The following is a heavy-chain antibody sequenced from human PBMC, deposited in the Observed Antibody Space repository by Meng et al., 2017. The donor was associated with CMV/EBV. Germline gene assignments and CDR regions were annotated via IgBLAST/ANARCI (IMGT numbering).Heavy chain of an antibody. Sequence: SETLSLTCTVSGGSISSSSYYWGWIRQPPGKGLEWNGSIYYSGSTYYNPSLKSRATISVDTSQNQFSLKLSSVTAADTAVYYCAGDRWLLNNWFDPWGQGTLVTVSS. CDR1: GGSISSSSYY. J-gene: IGHJ5*02. CDR2: IYYSGST. CDR3: AGDRWLLNNWFDP. D-gene: IGHD2-15*01. V-gene: IGHV4-39*07.